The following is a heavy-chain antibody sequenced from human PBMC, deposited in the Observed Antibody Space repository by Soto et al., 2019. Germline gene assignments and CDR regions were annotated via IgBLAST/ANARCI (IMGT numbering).Heavy chain of an antibody. V-gene: IGHV4-61*01. J-gene: IGHJ4*02. CDR3: ARDFAYFDS. Sequence: PSETLSLACTVSGGSFKSGCYSWSCIRQPPGKGLEWSGYVYHTGRTSYNPSLKSRVSISMDTSKNQFSLNLDSVTAGDTAVYFCARDFAYFDSWGQGTLVTVSS. D-gene: IGHD3-3*01. CDR2: VYHTGRT. CDR1: GGSFKSGCYS.